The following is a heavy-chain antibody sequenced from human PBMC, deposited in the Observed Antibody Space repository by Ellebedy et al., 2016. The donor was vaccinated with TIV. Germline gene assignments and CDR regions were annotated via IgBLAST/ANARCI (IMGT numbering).Heavy chain of an antibody. J-gene: IGHJ6*02. CDR1: GDSVSTNSAA. Sequence: MPSETLSLTCAISGDSVSTNSAAWNWIRQSSSRGLEWLGRTYYRSKWYNDYAVSVKGRITINADTSKNQFSLQLNSVTPEDTAVYYCARVVRNWNSGGAYYHTMDVWGQGSTVSVS. CDR2: TYYRSKWYN. D-gene: IGHD1-20*01. CDR3: ARVVRNWNSGGAYYHTMDV. V-gene: IGHV6-1*01.